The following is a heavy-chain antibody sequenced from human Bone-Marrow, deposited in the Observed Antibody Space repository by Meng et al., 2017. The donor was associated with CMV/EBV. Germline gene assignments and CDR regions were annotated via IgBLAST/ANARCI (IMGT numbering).Heavy chain of an antibody. CDR1: GDSVPSNSAA. D-gene: IGHD3-3*01. CDR2: TYYRSKWYN. Sequence: SQTPSLTCAIPGDSVPSNSAAWNWIRQSPSRGLEWLGRTYYRSKWYNDYAVSVKSRITINPDTSKNQFSLQLNSVTPEDTVVYYCARDGGAITIFGVVIFYFDYWGQGTLVTVSS. J-gene: IGHJ4*02. V-gene: IGHV6-1*01. CDR3: ARDGGAITIFGVVIFYFDY.